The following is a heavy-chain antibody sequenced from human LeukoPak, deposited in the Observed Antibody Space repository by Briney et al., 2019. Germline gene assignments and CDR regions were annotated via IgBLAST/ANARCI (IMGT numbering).Heavy chain of an antibody. CDR3: ARDRRIAVAGAIFDY. V-gene: IGHV4-61*02. CDR2: VHPSGIT. CDR1: GGTINSGDYY. D-gene: IGHD6-19*01. J-gene: IGHJ4*02. Sequence: SETLSLTCTVSGGTINSGDYYWSWIRQPAGKGLEWIGRVHPSGITHYNPSLKSRVTISTEDMSKTQFSLKLTSVTAADTAVYYCARDRRIAVAGAIFDYWGQGTLVTVSS.